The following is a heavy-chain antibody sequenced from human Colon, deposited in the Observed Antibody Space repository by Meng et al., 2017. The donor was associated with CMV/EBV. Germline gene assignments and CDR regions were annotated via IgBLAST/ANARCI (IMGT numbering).Heavy chain of an antibody. J-gene: IGHJ4*02. Sequence: PQCKGSXPGLXKPWATLSPXCTVAGGPIXXXSSYWXWIRQPPGKGLEWIGSIYYSGSTYYNPSLKSRVTISVDTSKNQFSLKLSSVTAADTAVYYCARAAAAGEYYFDYWGQGTLVTVSS. CDR1: GGPIXXXSSY. V-gene: IGHV4-39*07. CDR3: ARAAAAGEYYFDY. D-gene: IGHD6-13*01. CDR2: IYYSGST.